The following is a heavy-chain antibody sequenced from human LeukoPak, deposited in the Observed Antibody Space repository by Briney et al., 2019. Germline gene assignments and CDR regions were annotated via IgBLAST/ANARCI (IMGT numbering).Heavy chain of an antibody. V-gene: IGHV4-38-2*01. CDR2: IYYSGST. J-gene: IGHJ3*02. Sequence: SETLSLTCAVSGYSISSGYYWGWIRQPPGKGLEWIGSIYYSGSTYYNPSLKSRVTISVDTSRNQFSLKLSSVTAADTAVYYCATPYSGGYHGLDIWGQGTMVTVSS. CDR3: ATPYSGGYHGLDI. CDR1: GYSISSGYY. D-gene: IGHD1-26*01.